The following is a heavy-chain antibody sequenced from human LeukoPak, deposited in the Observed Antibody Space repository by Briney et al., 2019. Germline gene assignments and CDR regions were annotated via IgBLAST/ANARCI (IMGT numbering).Heavy chain of an antibody. D-gene: IGHD3-3*01. CDR1: GGTFSSYA. J-gene: IGHJ4*02. CDR3: AREYDFWSGYPLVPFDY. V-gene: IGHV1-69*01. Sequence: GASVKVSCKASGGTFSSYAISWVRQAPGQGLEWMGGIIPIFGTANYAQKFQGRVTITPHESTSTAYRELSSLRSEDTAVYYCAREYDFWSGYPLVPFDYWGQGTLVTVSS. CDR2: IIPIFGTA.